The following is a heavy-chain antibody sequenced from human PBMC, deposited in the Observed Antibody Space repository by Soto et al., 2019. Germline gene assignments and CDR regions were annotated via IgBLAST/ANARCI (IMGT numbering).Heavy chain of an antibody. CDR1: GFTFSSYS. CDR2: ISSSSSTI. Sequence: GGSLRLSCAAAGFTFSSYSMNWLRQAPGTGLEWVSYISSSSSTIYYADSVKGRFTISRDNAKNSLYLQMNSLRAEDTAVYYCARPNSRMSGYYAFDIWGQGT. V-gene: IGHV3-48*01. D-gene: IGHD3-3*01. CDR3: ARPNSRMSGYYAFDI. J-gene: IGHJ3*02.